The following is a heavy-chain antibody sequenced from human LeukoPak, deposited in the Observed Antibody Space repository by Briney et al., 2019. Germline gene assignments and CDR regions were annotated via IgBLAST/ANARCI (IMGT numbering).Heavy chain of an antibody. CDR1: GGTFSSYA. J-gene: IGHJ4*02. CDR2: IIPIFGTA. CDR3: ARDIGSYYDSSGYYYHFDY. V-gene: IGHV1-69*05. D-gene: IGHD3-22*01. Sequence: SVKVSCKASGGTFSSYAISWVRQAPGQGLEWMGRIIPIFGTANYAQKFQGRVTITTDESTSTAYMELSSLRSEDTAVYYCARDIGSYYDSSGYYYHFDYWGQGTLVTVSS.